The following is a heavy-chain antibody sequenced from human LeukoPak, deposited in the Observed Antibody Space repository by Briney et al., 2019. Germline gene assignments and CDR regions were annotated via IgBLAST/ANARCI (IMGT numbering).Heavy chain of an antibody. CDR1: GGSISSSSYY. V-gene: IGHV4-39*01. Sequence: SSETLSLTCAVSGGSISSSSYYWSWIRQPPGKGLEWIGTMYFSGSTYYNPSPKSRVPIAVDPSKNQFSLKLSSVTAADTAVYYCASLKRTYYYGSGSYYNDGGWFDPWGQGTLVTVSS. CDR3: ASLKRTYYYGSGSYYNDGGWFDP. J-gene: IGHJ5*02. CDR2: MYFSGST. D-gene: IGHD3-10*01.